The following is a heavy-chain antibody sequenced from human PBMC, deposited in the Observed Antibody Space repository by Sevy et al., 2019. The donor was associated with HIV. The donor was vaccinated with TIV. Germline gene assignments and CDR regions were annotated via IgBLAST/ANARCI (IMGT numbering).Heavy chain of an antibody. V-gene: IGHV3-53*01. Sequence: GGSLRLSCAASGFTVSSVYMSWVRQAPGKGLEWVSLIYDAGSTYFADSVEGRFTISRDDSKNTLYLQMNSLRAEDTVGYVCARESGYSSSPGAFDIWGQGTMVTVSS. J-gene: IGHJ3*02. CDR2: IYDAGST. D-gene: IGHD6-19*01. CDR3: ARESGYSSSPGAFDI. CDR1: GFTVSSVY.